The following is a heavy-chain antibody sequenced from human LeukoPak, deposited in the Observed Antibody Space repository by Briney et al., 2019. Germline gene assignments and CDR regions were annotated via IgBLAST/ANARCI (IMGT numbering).Heavy chain of an antibody. Sequence: GASVKVSCKVSGYTLTELSMHWVRQAPGKGLEWMGGFDPEDGETIYAQKFQGRVTITADESTSTAYMELSSLRSEDTAVYYCARLDYGDYNKSWGQGTLVTVSS. V-gene: IGHV1-24*01. J-gene: IGHJ5*02. CDR1: GYTLTELS. CDR3: ARLDYGDYNKS. D-gene: IGHD4-17*01. CDR2: FDPEDGET.